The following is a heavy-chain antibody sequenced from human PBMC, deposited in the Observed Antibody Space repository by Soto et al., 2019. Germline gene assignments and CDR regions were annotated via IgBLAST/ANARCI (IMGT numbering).Heavy chain of an antibody. V-gene: IGHV4-59*01. CDR3: ARAYYDASGYGLDP. CDR1: GGSISSGY. D-gene: IGHD3-22*01. J-gene: IGHJ5*02. CDR2: IYYSDSI. Sequence: QVQLQESGPGLVKPSETLSLTCTVSGGSISSGYWSWIRQPPGKGLEWIGYIYYSDSINYNPSLKIRVIISVDTSKNQFSLSLNSVTAADTAVYYCARAYYDASGYGLDPWGQGTLVTVSS.